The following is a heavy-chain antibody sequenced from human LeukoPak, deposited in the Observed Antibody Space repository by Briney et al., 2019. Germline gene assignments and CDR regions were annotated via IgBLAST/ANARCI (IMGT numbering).Heavy chain of an antibody. D-gene: IGHD3-3*01. Sequence: ASVKVSCKVSGYTLTELSMHWVRQAPGKGLEWMGIINPSGGSTSYAQKFQGRVTMTRDTSTSTVYMELSSLRSEDTAVYYCAVLGGFGVVILDYWGQGTLVTVSS. CDR2: INPSGGST. CDR3: AVLGGFGVVILDY. V-gene: IGHV1-46*01. CDR1: GYTLTELS. J-gene: IGHJ4*02.